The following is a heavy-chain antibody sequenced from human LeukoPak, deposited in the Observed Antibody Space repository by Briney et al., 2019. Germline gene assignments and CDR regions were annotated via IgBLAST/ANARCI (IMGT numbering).Heavy chain of an antibody. V-gene: IGHV3-23*01. J-gene: IGHJ6*03. D-gene: IGHD3-9*01. CDR1: GFTFSSYG. CDR2: ISGSGGST. Sequence: PGGSLRLSCAASGFTFSSYGMSWVRQAPGKGLEWVSAISGSGGSTYYADSVKGRFTISRDNPKNTLYLQMNSLRAEDTAVYYCAKGFDFEGYYYYYYMDVWGKGTTVTISS. CDR3: AKGFDFEGYYYYYYMDV.